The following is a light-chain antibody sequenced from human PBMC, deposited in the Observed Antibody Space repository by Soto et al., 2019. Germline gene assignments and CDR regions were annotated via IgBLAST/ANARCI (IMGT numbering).Light chain of an antibody. CDR3: QSYDSSLSGWV. CDR1: SSNIGAGYD. Sequence: QAVVTQPPSVSGAPGQRVTISCTESSSNIGAGYDVHWYQQLPGTAPKLLIYGNSNRPSGVPDRFSGSKSGNSASLAITGLQAEDEADYYCQSYDSSLSGWVFGGGTKLTVL. CDR2: GNS. V-gene: IGLV1-40*01. J-gene: IGLJ3*02.